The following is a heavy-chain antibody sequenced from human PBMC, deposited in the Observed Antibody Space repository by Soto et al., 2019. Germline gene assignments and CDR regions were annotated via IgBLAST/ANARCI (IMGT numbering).Heavy chain of an antibody. D-gene: IGHD3-10*01. CDR1: GGTFSSYT. V-gene: IGHV1-69*04. CDR3: ARDLDLGSDYYYYMDV. CDR2: IIPILGIA. Sequence: ASVKVSCKASGGTFSSYTISWVRQAPGQGLECMGRIIPILGIANYAQKFQGRVTITADKSTSTAYMELSSRRSEDTAVYYCARDLDLGSDYYYYMDVWGKGTTVTVSS. J-gene: IGHJ6*03.